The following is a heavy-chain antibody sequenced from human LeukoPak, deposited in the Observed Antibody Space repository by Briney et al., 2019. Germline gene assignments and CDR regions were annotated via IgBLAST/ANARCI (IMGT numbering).Heavy chain of an antibody. Sequence: SGGSLRLSCAASGFTFSSYGMHWVRQAPGKGLEWVAIIWYDGDNKYYADSVKGRFTISRDNSKNTLYLQTNSLRAEDTAVYYCARDLEQWLVQGHFQHWGQGALVTVSS. CDR1: GFTFSSYG. CDR3: ARDLEQWLVQGHFQH. CDR2: IWYDGDNK. V-gene: IGHV3-33*01. D-gene: IGHD6-19*01. J-gene: IGHJ1*01.